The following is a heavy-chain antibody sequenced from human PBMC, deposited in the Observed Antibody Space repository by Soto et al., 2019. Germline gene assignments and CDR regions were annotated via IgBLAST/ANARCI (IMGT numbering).Heavy chain of an antibody. D-gene: IGHD1-26*01. CDR1: GFSFSNFA. CDR2: ISGNGGST. CDR3: AKEGGLSGSYYISSSYYFDY. J-gene: IGHJ4*02. V-gene: IGHV3-64*04. Sequence: GGSLRLSCSASGFSFSNFAFNWVRQAPGKGLEYVSGISGNGGSTFYADSVKGRSTISRDNSKNTLYLQMNSLRAEDTSVYYCAKEGGLSGSYYISSSYYFDYWGQGTLVTVSS.